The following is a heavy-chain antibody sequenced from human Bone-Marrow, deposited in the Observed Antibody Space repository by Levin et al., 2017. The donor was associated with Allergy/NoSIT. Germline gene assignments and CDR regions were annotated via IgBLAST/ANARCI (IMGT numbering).Heavy chain of an antibody. D-gene: IGHD2-15*01. CDR3: AREGAVAANYLDP. V-gene: IGHV4-31*03. J-gene: IGHJ5*02. CDR1: GGSMSSGGKY. Sequence: LRLSCNVSGGSMSSGGKYWSWIRQHPGKGLEWIGNIHNTGSTNYNPTLKSRVAISEDTSKNQFYLKLSSVTVADTAVYYCAREGAVAANYLDPWGQGTLVIVSS. CDR2: IHNTGST.